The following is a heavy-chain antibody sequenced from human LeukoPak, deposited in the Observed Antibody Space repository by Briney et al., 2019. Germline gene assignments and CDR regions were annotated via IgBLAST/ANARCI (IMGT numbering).Heavy chain of an antibody. CDR1: GFTVSSNY. V-gene: IGHV3-66*01. D-gene: IGHD3-9*01. J-gene: IGHJ3*02. CDR2: IYSGGST. Sequence: GGSLRLSCAASGFTVSSNYMSWVRQAPGKGLEWVSVIYSGGSTYYADSVKGRFTIPRDNSKNTLYLQMNSLRAEDTAVYYCARAPDDILTGFAFDIWGQGTMVTVSS. CDR3: ARAPDDILTGFAFDI.